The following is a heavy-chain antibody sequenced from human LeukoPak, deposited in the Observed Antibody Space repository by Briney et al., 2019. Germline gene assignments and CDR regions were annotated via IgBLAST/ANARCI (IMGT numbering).Heavy chain of an antibody. J-gene: IGHJ4*02. CDR1: GFTFSNYG. D-gene: IGHD3-22*01. Sequence: GGSLRLSCAASGFTFSNYGMNWVRQAPGKGLEWVSALTGSDGTTYYADSVKGRFTISRDNSKNTLYLQMNSLRAEDTAIYYCAKGDSGYYYACIDYWGQGTLVTVSS. V-gene: IGHV3-23*01. CDR2: LTGSDGTT. CDR3: AKGDSGYYYACIDY.